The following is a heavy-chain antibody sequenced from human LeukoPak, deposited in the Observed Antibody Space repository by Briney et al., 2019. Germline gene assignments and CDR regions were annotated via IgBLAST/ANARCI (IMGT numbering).Heavy chain of an antibody. J-gene: IGHJ5*02. Sequence: GGSVRLFCAASGFTFSSYSMNWVRQAPGKGLEWLSSITSSRRYIYYADSVKRRFTITRDNTKNSLYLQMNSRADEDTVEYYWASVRGPLDMPAWGQGTLVTVSS. V-gene: IGHV3-21*01. CDR1: GFTFSSYS. CDR2: ITSSRRYI. CDR3: ASVRGPLDMPA. D-gene: IGHD2-2*01.